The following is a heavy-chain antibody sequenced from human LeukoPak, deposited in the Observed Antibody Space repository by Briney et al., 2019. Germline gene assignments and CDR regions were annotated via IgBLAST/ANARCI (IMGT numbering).Heavy chain of an antibody. V-gene: IGHV1-3*01. J-gene: IGHJ4*02. D-gene: IGHD3-10*01. CDR3: ARGLLWFGELSPPGY. CDR1: GYTFTSYA. Sequence: ASVKVSCKASGYTFTSYAMHWVRQAPGQRLEWMGWINAGNGNTKCSQKYQGRVTITRDTSASTVYMELSSLRSEDTALYYCARGLLWFGELSPPGYWGQGTLVTVSS. CDR2: INAGNGNT.